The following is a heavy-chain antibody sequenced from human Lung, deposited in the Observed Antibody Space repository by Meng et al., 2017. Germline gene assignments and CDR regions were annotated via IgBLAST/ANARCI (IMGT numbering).Heavy chain of an antibody. V-gene: IGHV4-39*01. CDR2: IGHSGIT. D-gene: IGHD6-19*01. J-gene: IGHJ5*02. CDR3: VRSSGWVRTGFDP. CDR1: GGSISTSGYY. Sequence: QPQLHESGPGLVKPSEALSLTGSVSGGSISTSGYYWGWIRQPPGKGLEWIGSIGHSGITYYTPSLKSRVTVSIDTSKSQFSLKLTSVTAADTAVYYCVRSSGWVRTGFDPWGQGTLVTVSS.